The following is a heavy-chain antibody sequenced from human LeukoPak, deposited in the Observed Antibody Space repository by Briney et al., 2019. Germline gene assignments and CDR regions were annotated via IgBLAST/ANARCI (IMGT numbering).Heavy chain of an antibody. J-gene: IGHJ4*02. V-gene: IGHV1-18*01. D-gene: IGHD2-2*01. Sequence: ASVKVSCKASGYTFISYGISWVRQAPGQGLEWMGWISAYNGNTDYAQKLQGRVTMTTDTSTSTAYMELRSLRSDDTAVYYCARDRDIVVVPAAIGFDYWGQGTLVTVSS. CDR3: ARDRDIVVVPAAIGFDY. CDR1: GYTFISYG. CDR2: ISAYNGNT.